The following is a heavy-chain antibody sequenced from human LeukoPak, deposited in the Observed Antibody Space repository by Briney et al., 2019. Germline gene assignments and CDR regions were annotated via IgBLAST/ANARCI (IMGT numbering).Heavy chain of an antibody. V-gene: IGHV4-59*08. CDR3: AGGAQLTGVPNVWGSYRYFDY. CDR2: IHYSGNT. J-gene: IGHJ4*02. CDR1: GGSISSYH. Sequence: SATLSLTCNVSGGSISSYHWNWIRQPPGQGLEWIGYIHYSGNTDYNASLRNRVTISLNTSKNQFSLNLSSVTAADTALYYCAGGAQLTGVPNVWGSYRYFDYWGRGTLVTVSS. D-gene: IGHD3-16*02.